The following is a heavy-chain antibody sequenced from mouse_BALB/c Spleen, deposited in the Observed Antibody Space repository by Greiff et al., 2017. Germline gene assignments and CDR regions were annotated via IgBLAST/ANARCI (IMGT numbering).Heavy chain of an antibody. J-gene: IGHJ4*01. CDR2: ISSGGST. Sequence: VQLKESGGGLVKPGGSLKLSCAASGFTFSSYAMSWVRQTPEKRLEWVASISSGGSTYYPDSVKGRFTISRDNARNILYLQMSSLRSEDTAMYYCARGQYYYGSSYNYAMDYWGQGTSVTVAS. CDR3: ARGQYYYGSSYNYAMDY. CDR1: GFTFSSYA. V-gene: IGHV5-6-5*01. D-gene: IGHD1-1*01.